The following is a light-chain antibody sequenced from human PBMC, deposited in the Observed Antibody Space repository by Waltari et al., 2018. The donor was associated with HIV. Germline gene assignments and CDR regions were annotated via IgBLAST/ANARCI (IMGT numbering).Light chain of an antibody. CDR2: KAS. Sequence: DIQMTQSPSTLSASVGDRVTITCRASQSISSWLAWYQQKPGKAPKLLIQKASTLETGVPSRFSGSGSGTEFTLTISSLQPDDFAAYYYQHYNSYPYSFGQGTKLEIK. J-gene: IGKJ2*03. V-gene: IGKV1-5*03. CDR1: QSISSW. CDR3: QHYNSYPYS.